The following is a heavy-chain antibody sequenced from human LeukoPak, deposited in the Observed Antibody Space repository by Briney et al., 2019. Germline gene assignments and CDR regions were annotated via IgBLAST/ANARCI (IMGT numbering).Heavy chain of an antibody. CDR2: IYSGGST. J-gene: IGHJ4*02. Sequence: GGSLRLSCAASGFIFTNYFMSWVRQAPGKGLEWVSVIYSGGSTYYADSVKGRFTISRDNSKNTLYLQMNSLRAEDTAVYYCARGIDGMFDYWGQGTLVTVSS. V-gene: IGHV3-53*01. D-gene: IGHD1-14*01. CDR3: ARGIDGMFDY. CDR1: GFIFTNYF.